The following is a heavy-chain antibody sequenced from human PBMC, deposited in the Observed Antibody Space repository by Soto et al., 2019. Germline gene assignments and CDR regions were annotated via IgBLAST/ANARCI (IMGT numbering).Heavy chain of an antibody. CDR1: GFTFSSYS. J-gene: IGHJ4*02. V-gene: IGHV3-21*01. CDR3: ARRAHGDRSFEY. CDR2: ISSSSSYI. Sequence: EVQLVESGGGLVKPGGSLRLSCAASGFTFSSYSMNWVRQAPGKGLEWVSSISSSSSYIYYAYSVKGRFTISRDNAKNSLYLQMNSLRAEDTAVYYCARRAHGDRSFEYWGQGNLVTVSS. D-gene: IGHD4-17*01.